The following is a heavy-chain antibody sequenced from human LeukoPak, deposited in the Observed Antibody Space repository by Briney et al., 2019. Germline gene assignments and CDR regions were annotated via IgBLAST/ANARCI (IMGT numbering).Heavy chain of an antibody. CDR2: IFYSGST. V-gene: IGHV4-39*07. Sequence: PSETLSLTCTVSGGSISTSSYYWGWVRQPPGKGLEWIGNIFYSGSTYYSPSLKSRVTISVDTSKNQFSLKLSSVTAADTAVYYCARNGIAVAGTFKYYYYYMDVWGKGTTVTISS. CDR3: ARNGIAVAGTFKYYYYYMDV. CDR1: GGSISTSSYY. D-gene: IGHD6-19*01. J-gene: IGHJ6*03.